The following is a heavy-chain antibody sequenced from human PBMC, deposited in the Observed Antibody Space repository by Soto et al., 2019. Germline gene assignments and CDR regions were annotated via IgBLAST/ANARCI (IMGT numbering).Heavy chain of an antibody. Sequence: SETLSLTCTVSGGSISSSGYYWSWIRQHPGKGLEWIGYMFYSGSTNYNPSLKSRVTISVDTSKNQFSLKLSSVTAADTAVYYCARYYGSGNWFDPWGQGTLVTVSS. D-gene: IGHD3-10*01. V-gene: IGHV4-31*03. J-gene: IGHJ5*02. CDR3: ARYYGSGNWFDP. CDR1: GGSISSSGYY. CDR2: MFYSGST.